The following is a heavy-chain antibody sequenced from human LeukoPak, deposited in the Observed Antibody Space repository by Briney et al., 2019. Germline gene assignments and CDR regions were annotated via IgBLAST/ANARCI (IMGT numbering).Heavy chain of an antibody. D-gene: IGHD3-22*01. V-gene: IGHV1-24*01. CDR3: FYDSSGPAQSAFDI. Sequence: GASVKVSCKVSGYTLTELSMHWVRQAPGKGLEWMGGFDPEDGETIYAQKFQGRVTMTEDTSTDTAYMELSSLRSEDTAVYYCFYDSSGPAQSAFDIWGQGTMVTVSS. J-gene: IGHJ3*02. CDR2: FDPEDGET. CDR1: GYTLTELS.